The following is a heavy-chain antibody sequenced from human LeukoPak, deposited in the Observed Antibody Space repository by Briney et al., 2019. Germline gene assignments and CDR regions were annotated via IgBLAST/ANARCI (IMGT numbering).Heavy chain of an antibody. D-gene: IGHD6-19*01. CDR2: IYYSGST. J-gene: IGHJ4*02. CDR3: ARHDAGKWLPYFDY. CDR1: GGSISNYY. Sequence: SETLSLTCTVSGGSISNYYWSWTRQAPGKGLEWVGSIYYSGSTNYSPSLKSRVTISVDTSKNQFSLKLSSVTAADTAVYYCARHDAGKWLPYFDYWGRGTLVTVSS. V-gene: IGHV4-59*08.